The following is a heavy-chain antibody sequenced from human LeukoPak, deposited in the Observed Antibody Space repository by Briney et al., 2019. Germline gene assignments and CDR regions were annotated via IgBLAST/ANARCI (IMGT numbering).Heavy chain of an antibody. Sequence: SETLSLTCTVSGGSISSGSYYWSWIRQPAGKGLEWIGRIYTSGSTNYNPSLKSRVTISVDTSKNQFSLKLSSVTAADAAVYYCAREVLGEYIVADFDYWGQGTLVTVSS. CDR3: AREVLGEYIVADFDY. V-gene: IGHV4-61*02. J-gene: IGHJ4*02. CDR1: GGSISSGSYY. D-gene: IGHD5-12*01. CDR2: IYTSGST.